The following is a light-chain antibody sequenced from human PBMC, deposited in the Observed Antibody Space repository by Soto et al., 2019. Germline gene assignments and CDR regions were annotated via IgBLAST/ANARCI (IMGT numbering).Light chain of an antibody. V-gene: IGKV3D-20*02. J-gene: IGKJ1*01. CDR1: ESVSSSY. CDR3: QQCYNVPQWT. Sequence: EIMTTLFPVTVSLPPGERATLSCRAVESVSSSYLVWHQQKPGQAPRLLIYAASNRATGIPARFSGSGSGTDFTLTISSLDPEDFAVYYCQQCYNVPQWTFGQGTKVDI. CDR2: AAS.